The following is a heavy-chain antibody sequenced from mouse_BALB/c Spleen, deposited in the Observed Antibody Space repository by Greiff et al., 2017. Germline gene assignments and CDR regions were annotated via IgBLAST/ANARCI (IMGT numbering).Heavy chain of an antibody. D-gene: IGHD2-2*01. CDR3: ARALWLRGAMDY. CDR2: IWAGGST. Sequence: QGQLQQSGPGLVAPSQSLSITCTVSGFSLTSYGVHWVRQPPGKGLEWLGVIWAGGSTNYNSALMSRLSISKDNSKIQVFLKMNSLQTDDTAMYYCARALWLRGAMDYWGQGTSVTVSS. J-gene: IGHJ4*01. V-gene: IGHV2-9*02. CDR1: GFSLTSYG.